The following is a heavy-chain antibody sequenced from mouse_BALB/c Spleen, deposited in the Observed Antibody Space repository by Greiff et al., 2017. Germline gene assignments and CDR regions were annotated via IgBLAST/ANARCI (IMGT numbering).Heavy chain of an antibody. CDR1: GFSLTSYG. CDR3: ARGPITTAPYAMDY. J-gene: IGHJ4*01. CDR2: IWAGGST. Sequence: VQRVESGPGLVAPSQSLSITCTVSGFSLTSYGVHWVRQPPGKGLEWLGVIWAGGSTNYNSALMSRLSISKDNSKSQVFLKMNSLQTDDTAMYYCARGPITTAPYAMDYWGQGTSVTVSS. D-gene: IGHD1-2*01. V-gene: IGHV2-9*02.